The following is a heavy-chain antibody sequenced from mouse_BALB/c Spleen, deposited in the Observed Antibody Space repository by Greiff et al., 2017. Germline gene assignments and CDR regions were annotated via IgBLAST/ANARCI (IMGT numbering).Heavy chain of an antibody. CDR2: ISNLAYSI. Sequence: EVQRVESGGGLVQPGGSRKLSCAASGFTFSDYGMAWVRQAPGKGPEWVAFISNLAYSIYYADTVTGRFTISRENAKNTLYLEMSSLRSEDTAMYYCARAEKDRGNPLYYFDYWGQGTTLTVSS. V-gene: IGHV5-15*02. J-gene: IGHJ2*01. CDR1: GFTFSDYG. CDR3: ARAEKDRGNPLYYFDY. D-gene: IGHD2-1*01.